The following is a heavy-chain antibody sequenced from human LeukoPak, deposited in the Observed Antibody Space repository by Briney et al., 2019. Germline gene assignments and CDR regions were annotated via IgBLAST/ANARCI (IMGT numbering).Heavy chain of an antibody. V-gene: IGHV3-23*01. CDR3: AKDLGQSHGSGSYSFDY. CDR2: ISGSGGST. Sequence: PGGSLRLSCAASGFTFSSYAMSWVRQAPGKGLEWVSGISGSGGSTDYADSVKGRFTISRDNSKNTLYLQMDNLAAEDTAIYYCAKDLGQSHGSGSYSFDYWGQGTLVTVSS. J-gene: IGHJ4*02. CDR1: GFTFSSYA. D-gene: IGHD3-10*01.